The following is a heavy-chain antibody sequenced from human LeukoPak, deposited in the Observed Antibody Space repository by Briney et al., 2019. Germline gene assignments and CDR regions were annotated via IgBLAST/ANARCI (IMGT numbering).Heavy chain of an antibody. CDR3: ARDRYDFWSGYAPFDP. CDR1: GFTFSSYW. D-gene: IGHD3-3*01. CDR2: IKQDGSEK. V-gene: IGHV3-7*01. Sequence: GGSLRLSCAASGFTFSSYWMSWVRQAPGKGLEWVANIKQDGSEKYYVDSVKGRFTISRDNAKNSLYLQMNSLRAEDTAVYYCARDRYDFWSGYAPFDPWGQGTLVTVSS. J-gene: IGHJ5*02.